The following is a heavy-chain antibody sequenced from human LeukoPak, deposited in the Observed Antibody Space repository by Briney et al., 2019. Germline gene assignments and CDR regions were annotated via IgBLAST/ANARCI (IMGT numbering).Heavy chain of an antibody. V-gene: IGHV1-2*02. CDR2: INPNSGGT. CDR3: ARGEGDSSSWPLNY. J-gene: IGHJ4*02. Sequence: ASVKVSCKASGYTFTGYYMHWGRQAPGPGLEWMGWINPNSGGTKYAQQFQGRVTMTRDTSISTPYKELSRLTADDTAVYYCARGEGDSSSWPLNYWGQGTLGPSPQ. CDR1: GYTFTGYY. D-gene: IGHD6-13*01.